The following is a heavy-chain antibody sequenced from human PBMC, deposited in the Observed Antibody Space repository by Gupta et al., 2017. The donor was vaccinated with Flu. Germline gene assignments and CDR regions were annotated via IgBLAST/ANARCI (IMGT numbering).Heavy chain of an antibody. V-gene: IGHV3-7*01. J-gene: IGHJ4*02. Sequence: SWAASGVPFSGYWMSWVRQAPGKGPEWVAVINQDGSKIYYGDSVTGRFTISRDNAQKSLYLQMSSLRAEDTAVYYWASGDERWLQVGGRGTLVTVSS. CDR3: ASGDERWLQV. D-gene: IGHD6-19*01. CDR2: INQDGSKI. CDR1: GVPFSGYW.